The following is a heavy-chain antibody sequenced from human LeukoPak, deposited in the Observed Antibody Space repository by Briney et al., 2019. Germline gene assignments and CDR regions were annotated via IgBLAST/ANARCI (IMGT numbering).Heavy chain of an antibody. J-gene: IGHJ6*02. CDR2: IYYSGST. D-gene: IGHD2-15*01. V-gene: IGHV4-59*08. Sequence: PSETLSLTCTVSGGSTSSYYWSWIRQPPGKGLEWIGYIYYSGSTNYNPSLKSRVTISVDTSKNRFSLKLSSVTAADTAVYYCASLKFEGSSNGVYYYYGMDVWGQGTTVTVSS. CDR1: GGSTSSYY. CDR3: ASLKFEGSSNGVYYYYGMDV.